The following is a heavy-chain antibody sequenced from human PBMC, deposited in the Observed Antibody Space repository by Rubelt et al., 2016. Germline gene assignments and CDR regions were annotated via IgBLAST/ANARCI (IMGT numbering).Heavy chain of an antibody. V-gene: IGHV4-39*01. CDR3: ARPPRTAMAPFDY. Sequence: QLQLQESGPGLVKPSETLSLTCTVSGGSISSSSYYWGWIRQPPGKGLEWIGSIYYSGSTYYNPSLKSRVTISVETSKNQFSMRLSSVTAADTAVYYCARPPRTAMAPFDYWGQGTLVTVSS. D-gene: IGHD5-18*01. CDR2: IYYSGST. J-gene: IGHJ4*02. CDR1: GGSISSSSYY.